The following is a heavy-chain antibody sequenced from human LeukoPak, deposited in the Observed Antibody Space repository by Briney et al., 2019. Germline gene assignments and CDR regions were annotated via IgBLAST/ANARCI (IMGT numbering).Heavy chain of an antibody. V-gene: IGHV3-23*01. CDR2: ISGSGGST. J-gene: IGHJ3*02. Sequence: PGGSLRLSCAASGFTFSNYAMSWVRQAPGKGLEWVSAISGSGGSTYYADSVKGRFTISRDNSKNTLYLQMNSLRAEDTAVYYCAKSVGATIDAFDIWGQGTMVTVSS. D-gene: IGHD1-26*01. CDR1: GFTFSNYA. CDR3: AKSVGATIDAFDI.